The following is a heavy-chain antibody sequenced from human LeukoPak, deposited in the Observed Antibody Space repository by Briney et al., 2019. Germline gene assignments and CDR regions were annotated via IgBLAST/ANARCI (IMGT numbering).Heavy chain of an antibody. CDR2: IRSDGSNK. J-gene: IGHJ4*02. V-gene: IGHV3-30*02. CDR3: ARDRNVVVVAALGY. CDR1: GFTFGSYG. D-gene: IGHD2-15*01. Sequence: GGSLRLSCAASGFTFGSYGMHWVRQAPGKGLEWVTFIRSDGSNKYYADSVKGRFTISRDNSKNTLYLQMYSLRAEDTAVYYCARDRNVVVVAALGYWGQGTLVTVSS.